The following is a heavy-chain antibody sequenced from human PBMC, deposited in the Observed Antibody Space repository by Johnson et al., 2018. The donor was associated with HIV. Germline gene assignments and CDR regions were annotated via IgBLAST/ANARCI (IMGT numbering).Heavy chain of an antibody. J-gene: IGHJ3*01. D-gene: IGHD5-24*01. CDR1: GFNFSTYD. V-gene: IGHV3-30*03. CDR2: TSYDGSNT. Sequence: QVQLVESGGGVVQPGRSLRLSCITYGFNFSTYDMHWVRQAPGKGLEWVAVTSYDGSNTYYGDSVKGRFTISRDNSKNAMSLQMNSLRAEDTDVYYCARDYNGAFDVWDQGTLVTVSS. CDR3: ARDYNGAFDV.